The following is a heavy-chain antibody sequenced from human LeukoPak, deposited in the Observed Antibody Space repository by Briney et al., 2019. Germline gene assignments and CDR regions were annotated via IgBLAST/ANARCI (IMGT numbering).Heavy chain of an antibody. CDR1: GFTFSSYW. D-gene: IGHD1-14*01. CDR3: ATGQGHGMDV. Sequence: GESLRLSCAASGFTFSSYWMHWVRQAPGKGLVWVSRINSDGSSTSYADSVKGRFTISRDNAKNTLYLQLNSLRAEDTAVYYCATGQGHGMDVWGQGTTVTVSS. CDR2: INSDGSST. V-gene: IGHV3-74*01. J-gene: IGHJ6*02.